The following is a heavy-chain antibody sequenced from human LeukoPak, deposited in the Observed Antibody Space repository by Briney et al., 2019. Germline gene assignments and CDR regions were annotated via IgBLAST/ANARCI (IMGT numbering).Heavy chain of an antibody. CDR1: GGSISSYY. CDR2: IYTGGST. D-gene: IGHD3-10*01. V-gene: IGHV4-4*07. CDR3: ARAAYYYGSGSEYFDY. J-gene: IGHJ4*02. Sequence: SETLSLTCTVSGGSISSYYWSWIRQPAGKGLEWIGRIYTGGSTNYNPSLKSRVTMSVDTSKNQFSLKLTSVTAADTAVYYCARAAYYYGSGSEYFDYWGQGTLVTVSS.